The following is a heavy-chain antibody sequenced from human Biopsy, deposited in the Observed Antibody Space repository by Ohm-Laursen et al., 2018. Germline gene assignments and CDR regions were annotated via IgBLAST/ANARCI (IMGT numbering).Heavy chain of an antibody. D-gene: IGHD3-3*01. V-gene: IGHV1-69*04. J-gene: IGHJ4*02. Sequence: SVKVSCNTSGGPSSNYALSWVRQAPGQGLEWVGRIVPILGHLNYAQRFQGRVSITADKSTTYVYMELSRLTSGDTAVYYCAADADGYYTEFDYWGPGTLVTVSS. CDR2: IVPILGHL. CDR1: GGPSSNYA. CDR3: AADADGYYTEFDY.